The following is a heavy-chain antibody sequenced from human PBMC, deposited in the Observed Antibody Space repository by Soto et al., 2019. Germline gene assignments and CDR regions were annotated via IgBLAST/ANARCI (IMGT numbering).Heavy chain of an antibody. CDR1: GFTFSSYA. CDR3: AKGSWNYGGYFEY. J-gene: IGHJ4*02. Sequence: GESLKISCAASGFTFSSYALSWVRQAPGKGLEWVSAISGSGVSTYYADSVKGRFTISRDNSKNTLYLQMNSLRAGDTAVYYCAKGSWNYGGYFEYWGQGTLVTVSS. V-gene: IGHV3-23*01. CDR2: ISGSGVST. D-gene: IGHD1-7*01.